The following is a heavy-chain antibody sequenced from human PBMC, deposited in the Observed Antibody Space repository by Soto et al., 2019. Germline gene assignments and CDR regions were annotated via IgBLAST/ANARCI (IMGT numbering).Heavy chain of an antibody. V-gene: IGHV4-59*01. J-gene: IGHJ4*02. Sequence: SEALSLTCTVSGGSISNSYWSWIRQSPGKGLEWIGYIYSSGSTNYNPSLKSRVTISVDTSKNQFSLKLSSVTAADTAVYYCARRYGGNFDYWGQGTLVTVS. CDR1: GGSISNSY. D-gene: IGHD1-26*01. CDR3: ARRYGGNFDY. CDR2: IYSSGST.